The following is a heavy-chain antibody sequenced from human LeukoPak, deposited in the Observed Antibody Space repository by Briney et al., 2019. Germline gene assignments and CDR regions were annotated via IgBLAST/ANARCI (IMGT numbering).Heavy chain of an antibody. J-gene: IGHJ4*02. CDR3: ARGDSYGSGDY. D-gene: IGHD3-10*01. Sequence: GGSLRLSCAASGFTFDYYAMHWVRQAPGKGLEWVSGISWNSGSIGYADSVKGRFTISRDNSKNTLYLQMNSLRAEDTAVYYCARGDSYGSGDYWGQGSLVTVSS. V-gene: IGHV3-9*01. CDR2: ISWNSGSI. CDR1: GFTFDYYA.